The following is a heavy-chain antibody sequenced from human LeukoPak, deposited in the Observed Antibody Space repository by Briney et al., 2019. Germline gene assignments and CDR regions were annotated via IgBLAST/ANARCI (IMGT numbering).Heavy chain of an antibody. D-gene: IGHD6-13*01. J-gene: IGHJ3*02. CDR3: ARSLYSSSWYTDAFDI. CDR2: MNPNSGNT. Sequence: ASVKVSCKASGYTFTSYDINWVRQATGQGLEWMGWMNPNSGNTGYAQKFQGRVTITRNTSISTAYMELSSLRSEDTAVYYCARSLYSSSWYTDAFDIWGQGTMVTVSS. CDR1: GYTFTSYD. V-gene: IGHV1-8*03.